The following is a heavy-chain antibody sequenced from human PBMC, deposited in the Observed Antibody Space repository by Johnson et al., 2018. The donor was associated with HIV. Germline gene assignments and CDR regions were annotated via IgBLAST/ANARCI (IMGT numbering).Heavy chain of an antibody. CDR3: AKIAAAAGLRDAFDI. D-gene: IGHD6-13*01. V-gene: IGHV3-30*18. J-gene: IGHJ3*02. CDR2: ISSEGSNR. Sequence: QVQLVESGGGLVQPGGSLRLSCAASGFTFNTYGMDWVRQAPGKGLEWVAVISSEGSNRYYVDSVKGRFTISRDNSNNTLYLQMNSLRPEDTAIYYCAKIAAAAGLRDAFDIWGQGTMVTVSS. CDR1: GFTFNTYG.